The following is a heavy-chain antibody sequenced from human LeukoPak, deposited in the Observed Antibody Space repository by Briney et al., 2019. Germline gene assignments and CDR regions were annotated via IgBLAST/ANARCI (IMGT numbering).Heavy chain of an antibody. CDR3: ARGVGGSGSYRLDY. V-gene: IGHV4-59*01. J-gene: IGHJ4*02. CDR1: GGSISSYY. CDR2: INYSGST. Sequence: SETLSLTCTVSGGSISSYYWSWIRQPPGKGLEWIAYINYSGSTNYNPSLKSRVTISVDTSKNQFSLKLSSVTAADTAVYYCARGVGGSGSYRLDYWGQGTLVTVSS. D-gene: IGHD3-10*01.